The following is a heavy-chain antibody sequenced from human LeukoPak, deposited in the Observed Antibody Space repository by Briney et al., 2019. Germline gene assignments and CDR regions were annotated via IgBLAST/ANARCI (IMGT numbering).Heavy chain of an antibody. J-gene: IGHJ4*02. Sequence: PSETLSLTCAVYGGSFSDYNWTWIRQPPGKGLEWIGEIGYNGTTNYNPSLKGRVTISLDTSKNQFSLKLTSVTAADTAVYYCARPSGGTPFKRFDYWGEGTLVTVSS. CDR2: IGYNGTT. CDR3: ARPSGGTPFKRFDY. V-gene: IGHV4-34*01. CDR1: GGSFSDYN. D-gene: IGHD1-14*01.